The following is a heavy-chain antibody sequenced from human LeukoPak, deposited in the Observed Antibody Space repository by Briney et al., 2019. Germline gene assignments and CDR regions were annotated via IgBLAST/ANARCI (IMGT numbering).Heavy chain of an antibody. V-gene: IGHV1-8*02. D-gene: IGHD6-25*01. Sequence: ASVKVSCKASGYTFTGYYMHWVRQAPGQGLEWMGWMNPNSGNTGYAQKFQGRVTMTRNTSISTAYMELSSLRSEDTAVYYCARGSGWGGGFDYWGQGTLVTVSS. CDR3: ARGSGWGGGFDY. J-gene: IGHJ4*02. CDR2: MNPNSGNT. CDR1: GYTFTGYY.